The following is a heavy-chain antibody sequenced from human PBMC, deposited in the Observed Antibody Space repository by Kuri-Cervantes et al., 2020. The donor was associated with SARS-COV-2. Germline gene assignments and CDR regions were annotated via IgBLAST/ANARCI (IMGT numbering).Heavy chain of an antibody. CDR3: ARGTTIFGVAIDY. D-gene: IGHD3-3*01. CDR2: INHSGST. V-gene: IGHV4-39*07. Sequence: SETLSLTCTVSGGSISSSSYYWSWIRQPPGKGLEWIGEINHSGSTNYNPSLKSRVTISVDTSKNQFSLKLSSVTAADTAVYYCARGTTIFGVAIDYWGQGTLVTVSS. J-gene: IGHJ4*02. CDR1: GGSISSSSYY.